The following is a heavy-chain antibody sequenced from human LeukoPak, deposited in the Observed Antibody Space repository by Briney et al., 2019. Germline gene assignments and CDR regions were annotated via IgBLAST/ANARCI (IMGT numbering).Heavy chain of an antibody. CDR1: GGSISSGGYS. Sequence: PSETLSLTCAVSGGSISSGGYSWSWIRQPPGKGLEWIGYIYYSGSTYYNPSLKSRVTISVDTSKNQFSLKLSSVTAADTAVYYCAREGGYCTNGVCYWYAFDIWGQGTMVTVSS. CDR2: IYYSGST. J-gene: IGHJ3*02. CDR3: AREGGYCTNGVCYWYAFDI. V-gene: IGHV4-30-4*07. D-gene: IGHD2-8*01.